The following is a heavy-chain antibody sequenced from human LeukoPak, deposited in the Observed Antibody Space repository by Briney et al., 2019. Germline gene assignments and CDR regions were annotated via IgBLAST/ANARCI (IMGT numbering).Heavy chain of an antibody. V-gene: IGHV4-38-2*02. CDR3: ARVVQGSSALFDY. CDR2: IYHSGST. CDR1: GYSISSGYY. Sequence: SETLSLTCTVSGYSISSGYYWGWIRQPRGKGLEWIGSIYHSGSTYYNPSLKSRVTISVDTSKNQFSLKLSSVTAADTAVYYCARVVQGSSALFDYWGQGTLVTVSS. J-gene: IGHJ4*02. D-gene: IGHD6-13*01.